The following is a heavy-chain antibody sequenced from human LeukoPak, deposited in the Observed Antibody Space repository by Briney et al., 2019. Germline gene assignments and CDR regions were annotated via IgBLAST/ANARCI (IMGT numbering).Heavy chain of an antibody. J-gene: IGHJ5*02. Sequence: GASVKVSCKASGYTFTGYYMHWVRQAPGQGLEWMGWINPNSGGTNYAQKFQGRVTMTRDTSISTAYMELSRLRSDDTAVYYCARDYIAVAGNWSDPWGQGTLVTVSS. V-gene: IGHV1-2*02. CDR1: GYTFTGYY. CDR3: ARDYIAVAGNWSDP. CDR2: INPNSGGT. D-gene: IGHD6-19*01.